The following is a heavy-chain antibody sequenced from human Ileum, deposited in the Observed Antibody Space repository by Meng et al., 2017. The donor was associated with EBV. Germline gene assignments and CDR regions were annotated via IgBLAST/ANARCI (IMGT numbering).Heavy chain of an antibody. Sequence: QVQLVESGGGLVKPGGSLRRSCAVSGFNFSDYYMSWIRQAPGKGLEWISYISSSGGTIEYADSVKGRFTISRDNANNSLYLQMNSLTAEDTAVYYCTRWGVGDYNKAAFGYWGQGTLVTVSS. V-gene: IGHV3-11*01. D-gene: IGHD4-11*01. CDR2: ISSSGGTI. J-gene: IGHJ4*02. CDR1: GFNFSDYY. CDR3: TRWGVGDYNKAAFGY.